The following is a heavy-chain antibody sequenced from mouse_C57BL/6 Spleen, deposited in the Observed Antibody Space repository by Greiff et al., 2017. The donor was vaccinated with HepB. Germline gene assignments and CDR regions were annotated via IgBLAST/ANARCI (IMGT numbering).Heavy chain of an antibody. CDR3: ARIYDGYLFDY. D-gene: IGHD2-3*01. CDR1: GFTLSDYG. J-gene: IGHJ2*01. V-gene: IGHV5-17*01. Sequence: EVKLMESGGGLVKPGGSLKLSCAASGFTLSDYGMHWVRQAPEKGLEWVAYISSGSSTIYYADTVKGRFTISRDNAKNTLFLQMTSLRSEDTAMYYCARIYDGYLFDYWGQGTTLTVSS. CDR2: ISSGSSTI.